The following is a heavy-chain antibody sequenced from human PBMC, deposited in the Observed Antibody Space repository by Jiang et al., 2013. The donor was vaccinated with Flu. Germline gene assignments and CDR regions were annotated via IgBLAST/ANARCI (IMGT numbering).Heavy chain of an antibody. CDR3: ARAPLLRYFDWLPDYYYYYYMDV. V-gene: IGHV4-59*01. J-gene: IGHJ6*03. D-gene: IGHD3-9*01. CDR2: IYYSGST. Sequence: GYIYYSGSTNYNPSLKSRVTISVDTSKNQFSLKLSSVTAADTAVYYCARAPLLRYFDWLPDYYYYYYMDVWGKGTTVTVSS.